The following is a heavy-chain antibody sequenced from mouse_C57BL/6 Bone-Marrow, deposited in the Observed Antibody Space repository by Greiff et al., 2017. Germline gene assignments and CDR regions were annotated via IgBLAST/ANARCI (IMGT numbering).Heavy chain of an antibody. D-gene: IGHD2-5*01. CDR3: ARGGAYYSNYGAMDY. CDR2: IYPGSGNT. Sequence: QVQLKQSGPELVKPGASVKISCKASGYSFTSYYIHWVKQRPGQGLEWIGWIYPGSGNTKYNEKFKGKATLTADTSSSAASMQLSSLTSEDSAVYYCARGGAYYSNYGAMDYWGQGTAVTVSS. V-gene: IGHV1-66*01. J-gene: IGHJ4*01. CDR1: GYSFTSYY.